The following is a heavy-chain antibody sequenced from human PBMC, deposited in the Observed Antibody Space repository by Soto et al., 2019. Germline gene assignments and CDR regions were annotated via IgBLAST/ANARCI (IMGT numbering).Heavy chain of an antibody. CDR3: ATHGAINMLRGDPGFEY. CDR1: VGTFSSYA. D-gene: IGHD3-10*01. V-gene: IGHV1-69*13. Sequence: SVKVSCKASVGTFSSYAISWVRQAPGQGLEWMGGIIPIFGTANYAQKFQGRVTITADESTSTAYMELSSLRSEDTAVYYCATHGAINMLRGDPGFEYWGQGTLVTVSS. CDR2: IIPIFGTA. J-gene: IGHJ4*02.